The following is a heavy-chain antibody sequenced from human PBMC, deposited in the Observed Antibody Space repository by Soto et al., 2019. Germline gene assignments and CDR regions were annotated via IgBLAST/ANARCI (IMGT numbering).Heavy chain of an antibody. CDR1: GDSISSSYY. Sequence: SETLSFTCTVSGDSISSSYYWGWVRQPPGKGLECIGAVYYTGFTYYNPSLKSRLTISLDTSKNQFSLRLSSVTAADTAIYYCARLPVVVIALGYFDPWGPGTLVTVSS. CDR2: VYYTGFT. CDR3: ARLPVVVIALGYFDP. J-gene: IGHJ5*02. D-gene: IGHD2-21*01. V-gene: IGHV4-39*01.